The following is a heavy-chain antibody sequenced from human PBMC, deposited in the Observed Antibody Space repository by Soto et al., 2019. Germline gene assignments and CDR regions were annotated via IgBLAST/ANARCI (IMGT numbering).Heavy chain of an antibody. CDR3: AKDRERDAWYEDY. CDR1: GFTFSSYA. Sequence: EVQLLESGGGLVQPGGSLRLSCVTSGFTFSSYAMSWVRQAPGKGLEWVSVISGSDGSTYYRDSVKGRFTISRDNSKNTLYLQMNSLRAEDTAVYYCAKDRERDAWYEDYWGQGTLVTVSS. D-gene: IGHD6-13*01. CDR2: ISGSDGST. J-gene: IGHJ4*02. V-gene: IGHV3-23*02.